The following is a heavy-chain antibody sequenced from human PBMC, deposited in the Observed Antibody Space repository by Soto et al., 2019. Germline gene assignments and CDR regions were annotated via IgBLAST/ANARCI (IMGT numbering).Heavy chain of an antibody. Sequence: GASVKVSCKASGGTFSSYAISWVRQAPGQGLEWMGGIIPIFGTANYAQKFQGRVTITADKSTSTAYMELSSLRSEDTAMYYCASSLLAGTLDYYYGMDVWGQGTTVTVSS. J-gene: IGHJ6*02. CDR2: IIPIFGTA. CDR1: GGTFSSYA. V-gene: IGHV1-69*06. D-gene: IGHD6-19*01. CDR3: ASSLLAGTLDYYYGMDV.